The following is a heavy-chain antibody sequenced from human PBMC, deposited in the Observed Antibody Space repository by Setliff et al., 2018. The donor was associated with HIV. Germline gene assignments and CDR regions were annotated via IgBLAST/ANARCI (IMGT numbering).Heavy chain of an antibody. Sequence: PGGSLRLSCAASGFTFTSYWMSWVRQAPGKGLEWVANIKQDGTETLYVDSVKGRFTISRDNANNLVYLQMNSLRVEDTAVYFCARWGSGSYERVFDYWGQGMLVTVSS. CDR3: ARWGSGSYERVFDY. D-gene: IGHD1-26*01. J-gene: IGHJ4*02. CDR2: IKQDGTET. CDR1: GFTFTSYW. V-gene: IGHV3-7*01.